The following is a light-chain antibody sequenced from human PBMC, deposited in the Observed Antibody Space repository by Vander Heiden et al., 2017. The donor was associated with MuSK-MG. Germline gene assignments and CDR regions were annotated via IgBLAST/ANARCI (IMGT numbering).Light chain of an antibody. Sequence: ELVLTQSPGTLSLSPGERATLFCRASQSVSSSYLAWYQQKPGQAPRLLIYDASSRATGVPDRFSGSGSGTDFTLTISRLEPEDFAMYYCQQDGRPPGTFGQGTKVEIK. CDR2: DAS. CDR1: QSVSSSY. CDR3: QQDGRPPGT. V-gene: IGKV3-20*01. J-gene: IGKJ1*01.